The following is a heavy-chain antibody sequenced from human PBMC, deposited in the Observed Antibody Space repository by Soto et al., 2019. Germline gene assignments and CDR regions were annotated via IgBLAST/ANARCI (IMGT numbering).Heavy chain of an antibody. J-gene: IGHJ4*02. D-gene: IGHD3-3*01. Sequence: EVQLVESGGGLVKPGGSLRLSCVGSGFTFRSYSMAWVRQAPGKGLQWVSSITSGGTYKQYADSLKGRFTISRDTANSTLYLRVNSLRPEDTAVYFCARVSTTYHSDYTGSNLLEDWGQGTLVTVST. V-gene: IGHV3-21*02. CDR1: GFTFRSYS. CDR3: ARVSTTYHSDYTGSNLLED. CDR2: ITSGGTYK.